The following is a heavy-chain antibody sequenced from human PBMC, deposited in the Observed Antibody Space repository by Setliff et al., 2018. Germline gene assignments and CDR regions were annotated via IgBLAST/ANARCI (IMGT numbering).Heavy chain of an antibody. J-gene: IGHJ5*02. CDR3: ARDPSLYCSSTSCSPHWFDP. CDR1: GYTFTSYG. Sequence: RASVKVSCKASGYTFTSYGISWVRQAPGQGLEWMGWIRAYNGNTNYAQKLQGRVTMTTDTSTSTAYMELRSLRSDDTAVYYCARDPSLYCSSTSCSPHWFDPWGQGTLVTVSS. CDR2: IRAYNGNT. V-gene: IGHV1-18*01. D-gene: IGHD2-2*01.